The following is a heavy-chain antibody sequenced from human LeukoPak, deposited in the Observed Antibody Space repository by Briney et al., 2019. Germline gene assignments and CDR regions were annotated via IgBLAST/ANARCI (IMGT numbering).Heavy chain of an antibody. CDR1: GYSFTNYD. CDR3: ARQSTIFGDYYYYYMDV. V-gene: IGHV1-8*03. CDR2: MNPKSGDT. J-gene: IGHJ6*03. Sequence: GASVKVSCKASGYSFTNYDINWVRQATGQGLEWMGWMNPKSGDTGYSQKFQGRVFITRDTSINTAYMELSSLRSEDTAVYYCARQSTIFGDYYYYYMDVWGKGTTVTVSS. D-gene: IGHD3-3*01.